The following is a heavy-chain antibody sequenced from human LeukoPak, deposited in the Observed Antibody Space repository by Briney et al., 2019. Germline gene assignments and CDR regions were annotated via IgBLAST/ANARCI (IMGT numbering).Heavy chain of an antibody. J-gene: IGHJ4*02. Sequence: GGSLRLSCVASVFTFSSYAVSWVRQAPGKGLEWVSTVGRSGVDTYYADSVRGRFTISKDSSKNTLQMNSLSAEDTAIYYCVKHSGGVYGNSDSWGQGILVTVSS. V-gene: IGHV3-23*01. CDR1: VFTFSSYA. D-gene: IGHD1-1*01. CDR3: VKHSGGVYGNSDS. CDR2: VGRSGVDT.